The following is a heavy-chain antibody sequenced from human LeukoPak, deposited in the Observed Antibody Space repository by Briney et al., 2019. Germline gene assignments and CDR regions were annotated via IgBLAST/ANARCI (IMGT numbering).Heavy chain of an antibody. Sequence: ASVKVSCKASAHTFTGYYLHWVRQAPGQGFQWMGWLDPNNGDTEYAQKFQGRVTMTRDRSISTAYMDLGRLTSDDTAVYYCARRPRNGLDAFEIWGQGTMVTVSS. D-gene: IGHD1-14*01. CDR3: ARRPRNGLDAFEI. V-gene: IGHV1-2*02. J-gene: IGHJ3*02. CDR1: AHTFTGYY. CDR2: LDPNNGDT.